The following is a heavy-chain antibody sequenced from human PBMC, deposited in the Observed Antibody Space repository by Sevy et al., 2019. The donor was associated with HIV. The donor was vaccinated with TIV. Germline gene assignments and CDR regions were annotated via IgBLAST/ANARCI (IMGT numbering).Heavy chain of an antibody. CDR3: AGEVFDSSGYYNRGGYFDY. V-gene: IGHV3-53*01. D-gene: IGHD3-22*01. CDR1: GFTVSSNY. CDR2: IYSGGNT. J-gene: IGHJ4*02. Sequence: GGSLRLSCAASGFTVSSNYMSWVRQAPGKGLEWVSVIYSGGNTYYTDSVKGRFTISRDNSKNTLYLQMNRLRAEETAVYYCAGEVFDSSGYYNRGGYFDYWGQGTLVTVSS.